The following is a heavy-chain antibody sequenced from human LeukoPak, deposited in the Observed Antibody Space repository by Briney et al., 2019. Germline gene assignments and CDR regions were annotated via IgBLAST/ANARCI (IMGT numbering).Heavy chain of an antibody. Sequence: GGSLRLSCAVSGITLSNYGMSWVRQAPGKGLEWVAGISDSGGSTNYADSVKGRFTISRDNSKNTLYLQMNSLRAEDTAVYYCAKPSLGYCSGGSCYSFDYWGQGTLVTVSS. J-gene: IGHJ4*02. CDR2: ISDSGGST. CDR3: AKPSLGYCSGGSCYSFDY. V-gene: IGHV3-23*01. D-gene: IGHD2-15*01. CDR1: GITLSNYG.